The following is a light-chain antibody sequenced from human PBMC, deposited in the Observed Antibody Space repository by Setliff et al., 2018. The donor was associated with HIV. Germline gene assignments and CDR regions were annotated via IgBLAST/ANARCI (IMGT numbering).Light chain of an antibody. J-gene: IGLJ1*01. Sequence: QSVLTQPRSVSGSPGQPVTISCTGSSSDVGAYNYVSWYQQHPGKAPKLMIYDVTKRPSGVPDRFSGSKSGNTASLTISGLQAEDEADYYCCSYAGSYTYIFGTGTKVTVL. CDR3: CSYAGSYTYI. CDR1: SSDVGAYNY. CDR2: DVT. V-gene: IGLV2-11*01.